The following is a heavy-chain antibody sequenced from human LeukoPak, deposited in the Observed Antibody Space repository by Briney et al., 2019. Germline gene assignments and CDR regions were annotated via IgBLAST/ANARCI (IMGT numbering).Heavy chain of an antibody. CDR3: ARDLRGSYSYYYYGMDV. CDR1: GGTFSIYA. CDR2: IIPILGIA. Sequence: GASVTVSFTASGGTFSIYAISWVRQAPGQGLEWMGRIIPILGIANYAQKFQGRVTITADKSTSTAYMELSSLRSEDTAVYYCARDLRGSYSYYYYGMDVWGQGTTVTVSS. J-gene: IGHJ6*02. D-gene: IGHD1-26*01. V-gene: IGHV1-69*04.